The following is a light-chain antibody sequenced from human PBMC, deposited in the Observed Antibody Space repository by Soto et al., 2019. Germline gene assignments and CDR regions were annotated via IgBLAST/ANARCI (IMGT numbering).Light chain of an antibody. V-gene: IGKV1-5*03. Sequence: DIQMTQSPSTLSASVGDRVTITCRASQSISNWLAWYQQKPGKVPKLLIYKASTLESGVPSRFSGSASGTEFTLTLSSLQPDDFATYYCQRYDSFRTFGQGTTVEIK. J-gene: IGKJ1*01. CDR1: QSISNW. CDR2: KAS. CDR3: QRYDSFRT.